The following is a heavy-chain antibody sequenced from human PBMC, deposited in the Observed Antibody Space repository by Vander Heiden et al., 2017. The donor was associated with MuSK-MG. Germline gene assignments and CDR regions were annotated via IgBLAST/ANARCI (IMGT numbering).Heavy chain of an antibody. J-gene: IGHJ4*02. V-gene: IGHV3-30*01. CDR1: GFTFSSYA. Sequence: QVQLVESGGGVVQPGRSLRLSCAASGFTFSSYAMHWVRQAPGKGLEWVAVISYDGSNKDYADSVKGRFTISRDNSKNTLYLQMNSLRAEDTAVYYCARDFTSGIAVAAPSFDYWGQGTLVTVSS. CDR3: ARDFTSGIAVAAPSFDY. D-gene: IGHD6-19*01. CDR2: ISYDGSNK.